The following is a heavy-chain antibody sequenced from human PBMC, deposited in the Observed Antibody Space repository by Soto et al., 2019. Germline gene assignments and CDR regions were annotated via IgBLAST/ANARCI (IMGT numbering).Heavy chain of an antibody. CDR3: AKDRGSFGVVINWFDP. V-gene: IGHV3-23*01. Sequence: GGSLRLSCAASGFTFSSYAMSWVRQAPGKGLEWVSAISGSGGSTYYADSVKGRFTISRDNSKNTLYLQMNSLRAEDTAVYYCAKDRGSFGVVINWFDPWGQGTLVTVSS. CDR2: ISGSGGST. J-gene: IGHJ5*02. CDR1: GFTFSSYA. D-gene: IGHD3-3*01.